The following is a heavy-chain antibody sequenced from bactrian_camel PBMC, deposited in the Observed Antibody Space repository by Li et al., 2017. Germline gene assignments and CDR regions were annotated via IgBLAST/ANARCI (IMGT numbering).Heavy chain of an antibody. D-gene: IGHD7*01. V-gene: IGHV3S1*01. CDR1: LNPTSDYC. CDR2: INQAGDRE. CDR3: STDSQGTP. Sequence: HVQLVESGGGSVQTGGSLRLSCALSLNPTSDYCLAWLRQAPGKGLEWIALINQAGDREYYVDSVKGRFAISRDNIRDTVDLQLDDLKAEDSAMYYCSTDSQGTPRGQGTQVTVS. J-gene: IGHJ4*01.